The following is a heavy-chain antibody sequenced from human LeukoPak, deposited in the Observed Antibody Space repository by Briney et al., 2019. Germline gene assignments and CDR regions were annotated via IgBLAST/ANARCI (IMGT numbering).Heavy chain of an antibody. J-gene: IGHJ4*02. Sequence: GGSLRLSCAASGFTFSSYAMHWVRQAPGKGLEWVAVISYDGSNKYYADSVKGRFTISRDNSKNTLYLQMNSLRAEDTAVYYCAKELKSSGLLRFDYWGQGTLVTVSS. CDR1: GFTFSSYA. V-gene: IGHV3-30-3*01. CDR3: AKELKSSGLLRFDY. CDR2: ISYDGSNK. D-gene: IGHD6-19*01.